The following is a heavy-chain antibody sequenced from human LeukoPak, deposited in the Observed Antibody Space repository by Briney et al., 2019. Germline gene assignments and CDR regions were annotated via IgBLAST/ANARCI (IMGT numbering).Heavy chain of an antibody. CDR2: FDPEEAKM. J-gene: IGHJ4*02. V-gene: IGHV1-24*01. Sequence: GASVTVSCKVSGNSLSELSIQWVRQAPGKGLECLGGFDPEEAKMVYAQNFQGRVTMTEDTSTQTAYMELRGLTSDDTAVYYCTTRSGDFWSGFVNWGQGTLVTVSS. CDR3: TTRSGDFWSGFVN. D-gene: IGHD3-3*01. CDR1: GNSLSELS.